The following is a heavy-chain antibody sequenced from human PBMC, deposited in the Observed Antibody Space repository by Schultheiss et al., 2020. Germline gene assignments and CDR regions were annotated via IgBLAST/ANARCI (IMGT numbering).Heavy chain of an antibody. CDR1: GGSISSYY. V-gene: IGHV4-59*12. D-gene: IGHD6-19*01. J-gene: IGHJ6*03. Sequence: SETLSLTCTVSGGSISSYYWSWIRQPPGKGLEWIGYIYYSGRTYYNPSLKSRVTISVDTSKNQFSLKLTSVTAADTAVYYCARDGGMWQWLSNYYYYMDVWGKGTTVTVSS. CDR3: ARDGGMWQWLSNYYYYMDV. CDR2: IYYSGRT.